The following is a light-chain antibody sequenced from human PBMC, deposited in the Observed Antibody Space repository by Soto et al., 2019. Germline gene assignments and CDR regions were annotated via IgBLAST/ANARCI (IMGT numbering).Light chain of an antibody. CDR1: SSNIGAGYD. CDR2: GNS. CDR3: LSYTSANTRV. V-gene: IGLV1-40*01. Sequence: QTVVTQPPSVSGAPGQRVTISCTGSSSNIGAGYDVHWYQQLPGTAPKLLIYGNSNRPSGVPDRFSGSKSGTSASLAITGLQPEDEADYYCLSYTSANTRVFGGGTQLTVL. J-gene: IGLJ3*02.